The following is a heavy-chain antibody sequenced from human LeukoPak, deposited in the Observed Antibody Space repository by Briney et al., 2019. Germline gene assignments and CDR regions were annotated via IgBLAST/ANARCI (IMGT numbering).Heavy chain of an antibody. CDR3: TSIDF. V-gene: IGHV3-73*01. J-gene: IGHJ4*02. Sequence: AYAESVKGRFTIFRDDSKSTAYLQMNSLKTEDTAVYYCTSIDFWGQGTQVAVS.